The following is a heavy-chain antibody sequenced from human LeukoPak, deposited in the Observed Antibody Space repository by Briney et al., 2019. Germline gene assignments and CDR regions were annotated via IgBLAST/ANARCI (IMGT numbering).Heavy chain of an antibody. CDR3: ARASSGWYNWFDP. J-gene: IGHJ5*02. V-gene: IGHV4-59*01. CDR1: GGSISSYY. CDR2: IYYSGST. Sequence: SETLSLTCTVSGGSISSYYWSWIRQSPGKGLEWIGYIYYSGSTNFNPSLKSRVTISVDTSKNQFSLKLSSVTAADTAVYYCARASSGWYNWFDPWGQGPLVTVSS. D-gene: IGHD6-19*01.